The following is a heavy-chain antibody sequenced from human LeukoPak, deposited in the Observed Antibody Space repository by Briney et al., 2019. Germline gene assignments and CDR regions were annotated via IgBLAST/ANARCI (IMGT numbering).Heavy chain of an antibody. V-gene: IGHV4-4*07. CDR3: ARGGFPIAAADMSIFDP. CDR2: IYTSGST. Sequence: SETLSLTCTVSGGSISSYYCSWIRQPARKGLEWIGRIYTSGSTRYNPPLKSRVTMSVDTSKNQFSLKLSSVTAPDTTVYYCARGGFPIAAADMSIFDPWGEGTLVTVSS. J-gene: IGHJ5*02. CDR1: GGSISSYY. D-gene: IGHD6-25*01.